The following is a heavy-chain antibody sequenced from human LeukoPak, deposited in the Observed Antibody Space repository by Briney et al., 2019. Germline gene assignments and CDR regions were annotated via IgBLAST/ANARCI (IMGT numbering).Heavy chain of an antibody. V-gene: IGHV3-33*01. CDR2: IWYDGSNK. J-gene: IGHJ4*02. CDR3: ARVISGYNINDWFRGYYFDF. D-gene: IGHD5-12*01. Sequence: GGSLRLSCAASGFTFSSYGMHWVRQAPGKGLEWVAFIWYDGSNKYYADSVKGRFTISRDNSKNTLYLEMSSLRAEDTAIYYCARVISGYNINDWFRGYYFDFWGQGTLVTVSS. CDR1: GFTFSSYG.